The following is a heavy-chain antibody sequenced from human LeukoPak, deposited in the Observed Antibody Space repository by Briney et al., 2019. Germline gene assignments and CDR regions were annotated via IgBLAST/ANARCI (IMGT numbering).Heavy chain of an antibody. CDR1: GLTFSSYA. Sequence: SGGSLTLSCAATGLTFSSYAMSWVRQAPGKGLEWVSRTTGIGDNIYYADSVKGRFTISKDNSKNTLYLQMNSLTAEDTALYYCGRVIGHAFDIWGQGTMVTVSS. CDR3: GRVIGHAFDI. D-gene: IGHD2-21*01. J-gene: IGHJ3*02. V-gene: IGHV3-23*01. CDR2: TTGIGDNI.